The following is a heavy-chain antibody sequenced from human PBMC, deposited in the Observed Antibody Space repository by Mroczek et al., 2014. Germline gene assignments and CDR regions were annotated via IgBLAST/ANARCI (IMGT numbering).Heavy chain of an antibody. CDR2: IYYSGST. D-gene: IGHD3-10*01. V-gene: IGHV4-59*01. J-gene: IGHJ3*02. Sequence: QVQLVQSGPGLVKPSETLSLTCTVSGGSISSYYWSWIRQPPGKGLEWIGYIYYSGSTNYNPSLKSRVTISVDTSKNQFSLKLSSVTAADTAVYYCAREDVRGAFDIWGQGTMVTVSS. CDR3: AREDVRGAFDI. CDR1: GGSISSYY.